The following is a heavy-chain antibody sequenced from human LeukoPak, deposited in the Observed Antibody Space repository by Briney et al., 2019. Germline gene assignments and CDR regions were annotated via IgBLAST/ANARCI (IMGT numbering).Heavy chain of an antibody. CDR2: ISSNGGST. Sequence: PGGSLRLSCAASGFTFRNYAMYWVRQAPGKGLEYVSAISSNGGSTSYANSVKGRFTISRDNSKNTLYLQMGSLRAADMAVYYCARMGQYSGYDPFDYWGQGTLVTVSS. CDR3: ARMGQYSGYDPFDY. V-gene: IGHV3-64*01. J-gene: IGHJ4*02. D-gene: IGHD5-12*01. CDR1: GFTFRNYA.